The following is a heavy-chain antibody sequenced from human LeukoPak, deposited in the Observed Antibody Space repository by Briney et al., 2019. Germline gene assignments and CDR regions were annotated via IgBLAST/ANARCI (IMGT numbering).Heavy chain of an antibody. J-gene: IGHJ4*02. V-gene: IGHV3-21*01. CDR3: ARDWRGLLIHRRGFDY. CDR2: ISSSSGSI. D-gene: IGHD3-3*01. CDR1: GFTFSSYS. Sequence: PGGSLRLSCAPSGFTFSSYSMNWVQQAPGMGREWVSSISSSSGSIYYADSVKGRFTISRDNAKNSLFLQMNSLRAEDTAVYYCARDWRGLLIHRRGFDYWGQGTLVTVSS.